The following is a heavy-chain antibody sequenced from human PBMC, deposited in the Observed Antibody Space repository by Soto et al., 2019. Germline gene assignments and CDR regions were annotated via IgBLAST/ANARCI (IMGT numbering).Heavy chain of an antibody. V-gene: IGHV4-59*01. Sequence: PSETLSITCTVSGGSISSYYWSWIRQPPGKGLEWIGYIYYSGSTNYNPSLKSRVTISVDTSKNQFSLKLSSVTAADTAVYYCARDDYYDSSPDYWGQGTLVTVSS. J-gene: IGHJ4*02. CDR3: ARDDYYDSSPDY. D-gene: IGHD3-22*01. CDR1: GGSISSYY. CDR2: IYYSGST.